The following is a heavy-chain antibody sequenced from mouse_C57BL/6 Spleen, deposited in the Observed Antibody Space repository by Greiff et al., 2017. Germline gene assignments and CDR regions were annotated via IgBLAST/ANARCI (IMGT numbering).Heavy chain of an antibody. V-gene: IGHV1-80*01. Sequence: QVQLQQSGAELVKPGASVKISCKASGYAFSSYWMNWVKQRPGKGLEWIGQIYPGDGDTNYNGKFKGKATLTADKSSSTAYMQLSILTSEDSAVYFCARFDTTVVAGGYWGQGTTLTVSS. D-gene: IGHD1-1*01. CDR1: GYAFSSYW. J-gene: IGHJ2*01. CDR3: ARFDTTVVAGGY. CDR2: IYPGDGDT.